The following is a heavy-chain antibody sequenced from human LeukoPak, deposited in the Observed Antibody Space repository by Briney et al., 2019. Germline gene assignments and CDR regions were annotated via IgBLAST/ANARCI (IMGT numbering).Heavy chain of an antibody. V-gene: IGHV4-31*03. CDR1: GGSISSGGYY. CDR2: IYYSGST. D-gene: IGHD3-10*01. J-gene: IGHJ2*01. CDR3: ARDRLNSPDPTISLWFGELLKWGWYFDL. Sequence: PSQTLSLTCTVSGGSISSGGYYWSWIRQHPGKGLEWIGYIYYSGSTYYKPSLKSRVTISVDTSKNQFSLKLSSVTAADTAVYYCARDRLNSPDPTISLWFGELLKWGWYFDLWGRGTLVTVSS.